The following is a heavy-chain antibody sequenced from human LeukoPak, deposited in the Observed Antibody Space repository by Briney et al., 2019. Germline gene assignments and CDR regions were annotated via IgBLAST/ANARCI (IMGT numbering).Heavy chain of an antibody. J-gene: IGHJ4*02. Sequence: GGSLRLSCAASGFTFSNAWMSWVRQAPGKGLEWVGRIKSKTDGGTTDYAAPVKGRFTISRDDSKNTLYLQMNSLKTEDTAVYYCTTLAGRGKYYFDYWGQGTPVTVSS. CDR3: TTLAGRGKYYFDY. CDR1: GFTFSNAW. V-gene: IGHV3-15*01. CDR2: IKSKTDGGTT.